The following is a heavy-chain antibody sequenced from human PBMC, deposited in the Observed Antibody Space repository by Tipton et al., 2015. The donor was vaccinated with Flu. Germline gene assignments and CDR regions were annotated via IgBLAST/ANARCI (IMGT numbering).Heavy chain of an antibody. Sequence: FLRLSCAASGFTFSSYGMHWVRQAPGKGLEWVAFIRYDGSNKYYADSVKGRFTISRDNSKNTLYLQMNSLRAEDTAVYYCAKEGIWGSGSYYYYYYGMDVWGQGTTVTVSS. D-gene: IGHD3-10*01. J-gene: IGHJ6*02. CDR3: AKEGIWGSGSYYYYYYGMDV. CDR2: IRYDGSNK. V-gene: IGHV3-30*02. CDR1: GFTFSSYG.